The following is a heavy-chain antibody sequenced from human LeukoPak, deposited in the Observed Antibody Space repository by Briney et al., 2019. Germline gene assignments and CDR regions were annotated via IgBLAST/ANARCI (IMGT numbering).Heavy chain of an antibody. CDR2: MSYSGTT. CDR1: GGSITDSTYY. Sequence: KPSETLSLTCTVTGGSITDSTYYWGWVRQPPGKGLEWIGSMSYSGTTYYNPSLKSRVLISAGTSKNQFSLRLTSVTAADTAVYYCANRGIYGYFNYWGQGTLVTVSS. J-gene: IGHJ4*02. D-gene: IGHD3-10*01. V-gene: IGHV4-39*01. CDR3: ANRGIYGYFNY.